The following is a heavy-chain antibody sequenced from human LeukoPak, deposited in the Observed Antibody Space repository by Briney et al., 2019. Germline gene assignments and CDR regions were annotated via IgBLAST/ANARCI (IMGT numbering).Heavy chain of an antibody. J-gene: IGHJ4*02. CDR1: GFTFSSYA. V-gene: IGHV3-23*01. CDR3: AKESRYDYVWGSYRYTFDY. Sequence: GGSQRLSCAASGFTFSSYAMSWVRQAPGKGLEWVSAISGSGGSTYYADSVKGRFTISRDNSKNTLFLQVDSLRAEDTAVYYCAKESRYDYVWGSYRYTFDYWGQGTLVTVSS. CDR2: ISGSGGST. D-gene: IGHD3-16*02.